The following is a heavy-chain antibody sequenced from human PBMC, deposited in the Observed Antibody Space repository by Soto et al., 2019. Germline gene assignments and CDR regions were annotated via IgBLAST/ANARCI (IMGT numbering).Heavy chain of an antibody. V-gene: IGHV3-30*18. D-gene: IGHD3-22*01. J-gene: IGHJ3*02. CDR3: AKSTYYYDSSGYALLDAFDI. CDR2: ISYDGSNK. CDR1: GFTFSSYG. Sequence: GGSLRLSCGASGFTFSSYGMHWVRQAPGKGLEWVAVISYDGSNKYYADSVKGRFTISRDNSKNTLYLQMNSLRAEDTAVYYCAKSTYYYDSSGYALLDAFDIWGQGTMVTVSS.